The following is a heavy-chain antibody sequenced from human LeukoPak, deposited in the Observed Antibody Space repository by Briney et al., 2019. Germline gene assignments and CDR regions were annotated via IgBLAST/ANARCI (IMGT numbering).Heavy chain of an antibody. D-gene: IGHD1-26*01. Sequence: ASVKVSCKASGYTFTSYYMHWVRQAPGQGLEWMGIINPSGGSTSYAQKFQGRVTMTRDMSTSTVYMELSSLRSEDTAVYYCARVSVGATKLAYFDYWGRGTLVTVSS. CDR3: ARVSVGATKLAYFDY. J-gene: IGHJ4*02. V-gene: IGHV1-46*01. CDR1: GYTFTSYY. CDR2: INPSGGST.